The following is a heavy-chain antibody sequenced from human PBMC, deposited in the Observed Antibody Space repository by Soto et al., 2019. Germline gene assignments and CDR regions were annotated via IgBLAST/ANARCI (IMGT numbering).Heavy chain of an antibody. Sequence: LRLSCAASGFTVSSNYMSWVRQAPGKGLEWVSVIYSGGSTYYADSVKGRFTISRDNSKNTLYLQMNSLRAEDTAVYYCARGGSSGYVAAFDIWGQGTMVTVSS. D-gene: IGHD3-22*01. CDR2: IYSGGST. J-gene: IGHJ3*02. CDR1: GFTVSSNY. V-gene: IGHV3-53*01. CDR3: ARGGSSGYVAAFDI.